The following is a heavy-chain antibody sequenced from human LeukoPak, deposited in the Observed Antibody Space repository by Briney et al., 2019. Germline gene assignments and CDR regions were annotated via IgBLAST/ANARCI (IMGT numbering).Heavy chain of an antibody. D-gene: IGHD6-13*01. V-gene: IGHV1-46*01. Sequence: ASVKVSCKASGYTFTSYYMHWVRQAPGQGLEWMGIINPSGGSTSYAQKFQGRVTMTRDTSTSTVYMELSSLRSEDTAVYYCARGYSSSWYPGYYYYYGMDAWGQGTTVTVSS. CDR3: ARGYSSSWYPGYYYYYGMDA. J-gene: IGHJ6*02. CDR1: GYTFTSYY. CDR2: INPSGGST.